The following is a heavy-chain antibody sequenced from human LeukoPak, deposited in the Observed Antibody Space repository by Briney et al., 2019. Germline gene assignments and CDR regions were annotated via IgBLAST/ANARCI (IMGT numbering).Heavy chain of an antibody. D-gene: IGHD3-16*02. CDR3: AKEGGLRLGELSAN. CDR2: ISGSGGST. Sequence: GGSLRLSCAASGFTFSSYAMSWIRQAPGKGLEWVSAISGSGGSTYYADSVKGRFTISRDNSKNTLYLQMNSLRAEDTAVYYCAKEGGLRLGELSANWGQGTLVTVSS. J-gene: IGHJ4*02. V-gene: IGHV3-23*01. CDR1: GFTFSSYA.